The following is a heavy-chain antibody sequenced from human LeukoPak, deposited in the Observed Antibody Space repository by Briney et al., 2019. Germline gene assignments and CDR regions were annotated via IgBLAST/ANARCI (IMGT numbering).Heavy chain of an antibody. V-gene: IGHV4-39*07. CDR3: ARVLRFLEWALYYYYYMDV. D-gene: IGHD3-3*01. Sequence: SETLSLTCTVSGGSISSSSYYWGWIRQPPGKGLEWIGSIYYSGSTYYNPSLKSRVTISVDTSKNQFSLKLSSVTAADTAVYYCARVLRFLEWALYYYYYMDVWGKGTTVTVSS. CDR2: IYYSGST. CDR1: GGSISSSSYY. J-gene: IGHJ6*03.